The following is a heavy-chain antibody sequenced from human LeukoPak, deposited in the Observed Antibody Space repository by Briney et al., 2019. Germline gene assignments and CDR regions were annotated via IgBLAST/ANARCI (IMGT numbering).Heavy chain of an antibody. CDR1: GFTFSTYN. CDR3: TNLDSSGWYMAEYFQH. Sequence: GGSLRPSCEASGFTFSTYNINWVRQAPGERLEWVSSITSSSSYVLYADSVKGRFPLSRDISKNTLYLQMNNLRAEDTAVYYCTNLDSSGWYMAEYFQHWGQGTLVTVSS. CDR2: ITSSSSYV. V-gene: IGHV3-21*04. D-gene: IGHD6-19*01. J-gene: IGHJ1*01.